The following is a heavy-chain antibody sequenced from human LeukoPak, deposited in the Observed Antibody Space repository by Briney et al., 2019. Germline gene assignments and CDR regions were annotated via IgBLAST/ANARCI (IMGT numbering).Heavy chain of an antibody. CDR2: INPSGGTT. CDR3: ARDTPANWNDGIY. D-gene: IGHD1-1*01. V-gene: IGHV1-46*01. Sequence: ASVKVSCKASGYTFSSYHIHWVRQAPGQGLEWMGIINPSGGTTNYAQKLQGRVTMTRDTSTSTVYMELSSLRSEGTAVYYCARDTPANWNDGIYWGQGTLVIVSS. CDR1: GYTFSSYH. J-gene: IGHJ4*02.